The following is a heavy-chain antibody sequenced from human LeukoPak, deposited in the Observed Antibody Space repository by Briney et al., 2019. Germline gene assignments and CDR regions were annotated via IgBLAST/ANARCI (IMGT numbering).Heavy chain of an antibody. CDR1: GYTFTGYY. J-gene: IGHJ5*02. D-gene: IGHD6-19*01. V-gene: IGHV1-2*02. Sequence: ASVKVSCKASGYTFTGYYMHWVRQAPGQGLEWMGWINPNSGGTNYAQKFQGRVTMTRDTSISTAYMELSRLRSDDTAVYYCARDQDSSGWGENWFGPWGQGTLVTVSS. CDR2: INPNSGGT. CDR3: ARDQDSSGWGENWFGP.